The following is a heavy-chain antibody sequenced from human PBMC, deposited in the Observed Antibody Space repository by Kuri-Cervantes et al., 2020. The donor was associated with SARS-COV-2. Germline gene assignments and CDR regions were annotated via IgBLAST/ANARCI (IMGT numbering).Heavy chain of an antibody. CDR2: IYAGGGT. CDR1: GFTFSDCY. CDR3: ARGGYCSGGSCYSVYYYYYYGMDV. D-gene: IGHD2-15*01. J-gene: IGHJ6*02. Sequence: GESLKISCAASGFTFSDCYMSWVRQAPGKGLEWVSIIYAGGGTYYADSVKGQFTISRDISKNTVFLQMNRLRPEDTAVYYCARGGYCSGGSCYSVYYYYYYGMDVWGQGTTVTVSS. V-gene: IGHV3-66*02.